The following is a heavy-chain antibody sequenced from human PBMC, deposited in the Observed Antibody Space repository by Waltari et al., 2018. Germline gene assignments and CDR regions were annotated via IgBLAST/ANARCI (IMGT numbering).Heavy chain of an antibody. V-gene: IGHV3-21*06. CDR3: AKEGLGGDRQFDY. J-gene: IGHJ4*02. D-gene: IGHD2-21*02. CDR1: GFMFSSYS. Sequence: EVQLVESGGGLVQPGGSLRLSCVASGFMFSSYSMNWVRLAPGKGVEWVSSNSGDNSYTYYSGSVKGRFTISRDNAKNSLFLQMNGLRDEDTAIYYCAKEGLGGDRQFDYWGQGTLVSVSS. CDR2: NSGDNSYT.